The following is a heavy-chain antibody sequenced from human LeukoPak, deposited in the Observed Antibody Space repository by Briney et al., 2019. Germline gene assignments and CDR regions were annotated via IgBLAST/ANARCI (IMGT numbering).Heavy chain of an antibody. Sequence: SETLSLTCTVSGDSISSYYWSWIRQPAGKGLEWIGRIYSSGSTNYNPSLKSRVTMSVDTSKNQFSLKLSSVTAADTAVYYCARIPTDGYDGNYFYYYYGMDVWGQGTTVTVSS. V-gene: IGHV4-4*07. J-gene: IGHJ6*02. CDR2: IYSSGST. CDR1: GDSISSYY. D-gene: IGHD1-26*01. CDR3: ARIPTDGYDGNYFYYYYGMDV.